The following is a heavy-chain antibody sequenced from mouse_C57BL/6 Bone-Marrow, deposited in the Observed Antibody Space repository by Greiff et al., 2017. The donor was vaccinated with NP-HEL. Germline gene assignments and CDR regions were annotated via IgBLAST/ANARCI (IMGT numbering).Heavy chain of an antibody. CDR1: GYTFTSYG. Sequence: VKLVESGAELARPGASVKLSCKASGYTFTSYGISWVKQRPGQGLEWIGEIYPRSGNTYYNEKFKGKATLTADKSSSTAYMELRSLTSEDSAVYFCARSPKYYGSSYGYFDVGGTGTTVTVSS. V-gene: IGHV1-81*01. D-gene: IGHD1-1*01. J-gene: IGHJ1*03. CDR2: IYPRSGNT. CDR3: ARSPKYYGSSYGYFDV.